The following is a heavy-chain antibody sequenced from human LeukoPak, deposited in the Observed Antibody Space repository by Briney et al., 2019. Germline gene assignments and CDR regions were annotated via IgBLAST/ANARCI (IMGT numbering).Heavy chain of an antibody. D-gene: IGHD3-3*01. CDR3: TITIFGVVSPDFDY. V-gene: IGHV1-2*06. Sequence: ASVTVSCKASGYTFTGYYMHWLRQAPGQGLEWMGRINPNRGGTNYAHKVQGRVPMTRDTSISTAYMELSRLRSDDTAVYYCTITIFGVVSPDFDYWGQGTLVTVSS. J-gene: IGHJ4*02. CDR2: INPNRGGT. CDR1: GYTFTGYY.